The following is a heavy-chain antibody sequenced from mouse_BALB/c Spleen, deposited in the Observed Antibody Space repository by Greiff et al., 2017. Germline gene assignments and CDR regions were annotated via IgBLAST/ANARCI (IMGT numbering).Heavy chain of an antibody. CDR2: IDPYNGGT. CDR3: AKDYGNYEGFAY. Sequence: VHVKQSGPELVKPGASVKVSCKASGYAFTSYNMYWVKQSHGKSLEWIGYIDPYNGGTSYNQKFKGKATLTVDKSSSTAYMHLNSLTSEDSAVYYCAKDYGNYEGFAYWGQGTLVTVSA. D-gene: IGHD2-1*01. V-gene: IGHV1S135*01. CDR1: GYAFTSYN. J-gene: IGHJ3*01.